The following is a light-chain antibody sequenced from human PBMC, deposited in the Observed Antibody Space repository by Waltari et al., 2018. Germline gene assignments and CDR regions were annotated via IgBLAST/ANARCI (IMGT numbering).Light chain of an antibody. CDR2: GAS. Sequence: EIVMTQSPDTLSVSPGERATLSCRASQSVSSNLAWYQQKPGPAPRLLMYGASSRATGIPARFSGSGSGTEFTLTISSMQSEDFAVYFCQQYNNLPPWTFGQGTKVEI. CDR1: QSVSSN. V-gene: IGKV3-15*01. J-gene: IGKJ1*01. CDR3: QQYNNLPPWT.